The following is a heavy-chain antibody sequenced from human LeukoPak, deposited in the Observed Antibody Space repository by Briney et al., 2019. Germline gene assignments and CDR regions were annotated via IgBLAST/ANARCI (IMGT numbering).Heavy chain of an antibody. V-gene: IGHV3-23*01. CDR2: IGGSGGST. D-gene: IGHD3-22*01. Sequence: PGGSLRLSCAASGFTFSSYAMSWVRQAPGKGLEWVSAIGGSGGSTYYADSVKGRFTISRDNSKNTLYLQMNSLRAEDTAVYYCAKDQFEGDSSGYYPGAFDIWGQGTMVTVSS. J-gene: IGHJ3*02. CDR1: GFTFSSYA. CDR3: AKDQFEGDSSGYYPGAFDI.